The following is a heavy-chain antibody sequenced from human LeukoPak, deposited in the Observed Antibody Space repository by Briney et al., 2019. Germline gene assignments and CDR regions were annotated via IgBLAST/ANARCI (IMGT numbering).Heavy chain of an antibody. V-gene: IGHV3-23*01. CDR1: GFTFSSYA. Sequence: GGSLRLSCAASGFTFSSYAMSWVRQAPGKGLEWVSAIRGSGGSTYYADSVKGRFTISKDNSKNTLYLQMNSLRAEDTAVYYCAGAYYYDSSGYYLSFPSNYWGQGTLVTVSS. CDR2: IRGSGGST. J-gene: IGHJ4*02. D-gene: IGHD3-22*01. CDR3: AGAYYYDSSGYYLSFPSNY.